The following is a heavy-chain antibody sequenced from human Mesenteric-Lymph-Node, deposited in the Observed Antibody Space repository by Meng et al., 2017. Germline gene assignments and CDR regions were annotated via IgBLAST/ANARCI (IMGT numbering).Heavy chain of an antibody. CDR1: GGTFSSYA. CDR2: IIPIFGTA. V-gene: IGHV1-69*06. D-gene: IGHD3-10*01. CDR3: ARGGITMVRGVKGYYYYGMDV. J-gene: IGHJ6*02. Sequence: SVKVSCKASGGTFSSYAISWVRQAPGQGLEWMGGIIPIFGTANYAQKFQGRVTITADKSTSTAYMELSSLRSEDTAVYYCARGGITMVRGVKGYYYYGMDVWGQGTTVTVSS.